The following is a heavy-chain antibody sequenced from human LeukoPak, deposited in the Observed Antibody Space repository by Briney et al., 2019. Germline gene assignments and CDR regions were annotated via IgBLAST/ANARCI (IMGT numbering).Heavy chain of an antibody. Sequence: PGGSLRLSCAASGFTFSSYSMNWVRQAPGKGLEWVSYIRSGGSITRYADYVKGRFTISRDNAKNSLYLQINSLRAEDTAVYYCARVIWSGYYQIDYWGQGTLVTVSS. V-gene: IGHV3-48*01. CDR2: IRSGGSIT. CDR1: GFTFSSYS. J-gene: IGHJ4*02. D-gene: IGHD3-3*01. CDR3: ARVIWSGYYQIDY.